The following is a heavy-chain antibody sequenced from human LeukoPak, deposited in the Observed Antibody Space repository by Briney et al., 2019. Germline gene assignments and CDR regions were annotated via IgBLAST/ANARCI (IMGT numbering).Heavy chain of an antibody. V-gene: IGHV3-66*04. Sequence: SRGSLRLSRAASGFIVTTNYMSWVRQAPGKGLEWGSVIYSGGSTYYADSVKGRFTISRDNSKNTLYLQMNSLRAEDTAVYYCARQTGYCSGGSCYFRNYYFDYWGQGTLVTVSS. CDR2: IYSGGST. D-gene: IGHD2-15*01. J-gene: IGHJ4*02. CDR3: ARQTGYCSGGSCYFRNYYFDY. CDR1: GFIVTTNY.